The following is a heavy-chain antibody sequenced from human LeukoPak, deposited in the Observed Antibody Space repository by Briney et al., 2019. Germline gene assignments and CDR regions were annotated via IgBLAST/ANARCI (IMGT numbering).Heavy chain of an antibody. Sequence: GRSLRLSCAASGFTFSSYGMHWVRQAPGKGLEWVAVISYDGSNKYYADSVKGGFTISRDNSKNTLYLQMNSLRAEDTAVYYCAKPPIGCSGGSCYAGFDYWGQGTLVTVSS. J-gene: IGHJ4*02. V-gene: IGHV3-30*18. CDR1: GFTFSSYG. CDR2: ISYDGSNK. CDR3: AKPPIGCSGGSCYAGFDY. D-gene: IGHD2-15*01.